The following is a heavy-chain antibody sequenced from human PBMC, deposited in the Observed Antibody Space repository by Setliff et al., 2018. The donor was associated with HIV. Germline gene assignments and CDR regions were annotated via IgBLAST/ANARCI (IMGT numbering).Heavy chain of an antibody. J-gene: IGHJ4*02. V-gene: IGHV1-46*03. Sequence: ASVKVSCKASGYTFTSYYMHWVRQAPGQGLEWMGIINPSGGSTSYAQKFQGRVTMTRDTSTSTVYMELSSLRSEDTAVYYCAKVTTVTTRPGAPYYFDYWGQGTPVTVSS. D-gene: IGHD4-17*01. CDR1: GYTFTSYY. CDR2: INPSGGST. CDR3: AKVTTVTTRPGAPYYFDY.